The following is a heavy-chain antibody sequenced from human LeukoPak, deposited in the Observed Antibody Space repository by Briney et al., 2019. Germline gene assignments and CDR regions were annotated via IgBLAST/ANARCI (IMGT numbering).Heavy chain of an antibody. CDR1: GYSISSGDY. J-gene: IGHJ6*04. CDR2: IYHSGST. Sequence: SGTLSLTCTVSGYSISSGDYWGLIRQPPGKGLEWIGSIYHSGSTYYNPSLKSRVTISVDTSKNQFSLKLSSVTAADTAVYYCESDCITMIEVVSTGMDVWGKGTTVTVSS. D-gene: IGHD3-22*01. CDR3: ESDCITMIEVVSTGMDV. V-gene: IGHV4-38-2*02.